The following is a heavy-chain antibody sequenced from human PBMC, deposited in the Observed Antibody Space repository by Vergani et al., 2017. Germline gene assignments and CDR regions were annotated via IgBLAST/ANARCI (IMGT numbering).Heavy chain of an antibody. CDR1: GFTFSSYA. J-gene: IGHJ4*02. Sequence: EVQLLESGGGLVQPGGSLRLSCAASGFTFSSYAMSWVRQAPGKGPEWVSAISGSGGSTYYADSVKGRFTISRDNSKNTLYLQMNSLRAEDTAVYYCAKDPLPHRAGIAAAGTTHWGQGTLVTVSS. CDR3: AKDPLPHRAGIAAAGTTH. CDR2: ISGSGGST. D-gene: IGHD6-13*01. V-gene: IGHV3-23*01.